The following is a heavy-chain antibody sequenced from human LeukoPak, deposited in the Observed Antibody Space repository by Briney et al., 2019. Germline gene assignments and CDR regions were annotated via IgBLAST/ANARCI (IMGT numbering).Heavy chain of an antibody. Sequence: ASVTASCTASGYTFTRYYMHWVRQAPGQGLEWMGWINPNSGGTNYAQKFQGRVTMTRDTSISTAYMELSRLRSDDTAVYYCASDWGLSQLEYCSNTNCYMGAFDIWGQGTMVTVSS. D-gene: IGHD2-2*02. CDR1: GYTFTRYY. J-gene: IGHJ3*02. CDR2: INPNSGGT. V-gene: IGHV1-2*02. CDR3: ASDWGLSQLEYCSNTNCYMGAFDI.